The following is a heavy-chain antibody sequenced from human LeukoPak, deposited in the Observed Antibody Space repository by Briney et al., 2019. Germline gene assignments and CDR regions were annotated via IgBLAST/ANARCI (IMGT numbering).Heavy chain of an antibody. CDR3: ARDPYSGSYWDYYYYYMDL. CDR2: ITSSSSYI. J-gene: IGHJ6*03. Sequence: KSGGSLRLSCAASGFTFSTYNMNWVRQAPGKGLEWVSSITSSSSYIYYADSVKGRFTISRDNAKNSLYLQMNSLRAEDTAVYYCARDPYSGSYWDYYYYYMDLWGQGTTVTISS. D-gene: IGHD1-26*01. CDR1: GFTFSTYN. V-gene: IGHV3-21*01.